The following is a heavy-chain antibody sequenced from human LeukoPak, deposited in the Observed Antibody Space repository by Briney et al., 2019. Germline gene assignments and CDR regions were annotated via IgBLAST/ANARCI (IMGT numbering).Heavy chain of an antibody. Sequence: PGGSLRLSCAASGFTVSSNYMSWVRQAPGKGLEWVAVMYSAGHTYYAGSVRGRFTISRDTSTNTLSLQMNSLRAEDTAEYYCARARCDTCGYGSWGQGTLVTVSS. CDR3: ARARCDTCGYGS. CDR2: MYSAGHT. V-gene: IGHV3-66*02. D-gene: IGHD3-22*01. J-gene: IGHJ5*02. CDR1: GFTVSSNY.